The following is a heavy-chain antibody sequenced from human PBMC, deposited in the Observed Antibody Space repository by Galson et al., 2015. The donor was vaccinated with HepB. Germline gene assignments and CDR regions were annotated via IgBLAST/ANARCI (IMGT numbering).Heavy chain of an antibody. D-gene: IGHD2-2*01. CDR1: GFTFSNAW. CDR2: IKSKTDGGTT. CDR3: NTGGSTVVPAGKLLDY. J-gene: IGHJ4*02. Sequence: SLRLSCAASGFTFSNAWMSWVRQAPGKGLEWVGRIKSKTDGGTTDYAAPVKGRFTISRDDSKNTLYLQINSLKTEDTAVYYCNTGGSTVVPAGKLLDYWGQGTLVTVSS. V-gene: IGHV3-15*01.